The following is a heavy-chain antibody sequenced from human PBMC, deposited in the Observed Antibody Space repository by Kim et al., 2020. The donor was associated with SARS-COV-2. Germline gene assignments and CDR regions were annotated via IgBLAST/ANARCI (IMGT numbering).Heavy chain of an antibody. D-gene: IGHD1-26*01. CDR2: ISGSGGST. CDR3: AKDFNGGSYARPAEYFQH. J-gene: IGHJ1*01. V-gene: IGHV3-23*01. Sequence: GGSLRLSCAASGFTFSSYAMSWVRQAPGKGLEWVSAISGSGGSTYYADSVKGRFTISRDNSKNTLYLQMNSLRAEDTAVYYCAKDFNGGSYARPAEYFQHWGQGTLVTVSS. CDR1: GFTFSSYA.